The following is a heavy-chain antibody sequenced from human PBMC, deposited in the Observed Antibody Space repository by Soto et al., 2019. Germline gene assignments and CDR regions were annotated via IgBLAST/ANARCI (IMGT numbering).Heavy chain of an antibody. CDR3: AILDYGDVHDYYYGMDV. CDR1: GCTFSSYA. Sequence: QVQLVQSGAELKKPGSSVKVSCKASGCTFSSYAISWVRQAPGQGLEWMGGIIPIFGTANYAQKFQGRVTITADDSKSTAYMELSSLSSEDTDVYYCAILDYGDVHDYYYGMDVWGHGTTVTVSS. CDR2: IIPIFGTA. V-gene: IGHV1-69*01. J-gene: IGHJ6*02. D-gene: IGHD4-17*01.